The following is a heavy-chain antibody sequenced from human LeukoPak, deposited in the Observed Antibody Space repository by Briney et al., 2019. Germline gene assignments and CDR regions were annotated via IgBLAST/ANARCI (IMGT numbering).Heavy chain of an antibody. CDR1: GGSISSSSYY. D-gene: IGHD3-22*01. J-gene: IGHJ5*02. Sequence: SETLSLTCTVSGGSISSSSYYWGWIRQPPGKGLEWIGRIYYSGSTYYNPSLKSRVTISVDTSKNQFSLKLSSVTAADTAVYYCARGHDDSSGYYYFDWFDPWGQGTLVTVSS. CDR3: ARGHDDSSGYYYFDWFDP. CDR2: IYYSGST. V-gene: IGHV4-39*01.